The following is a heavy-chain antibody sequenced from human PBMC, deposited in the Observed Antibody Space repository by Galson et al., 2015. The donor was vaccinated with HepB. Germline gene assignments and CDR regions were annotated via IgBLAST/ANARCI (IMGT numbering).Heavy chain of an antibody. D-gene: IGHD2-21*02. J-gene: IGHJ4*02. V-gene: IGHV1-46*01. Sequence: SVLTSCKASGYSFTNSYMHWVRQAPGQGLEWMGIINPTGGSTTYAQKFQGRVTMTRDTSTSTVLMDLSSLTSEDTAVYYCARGEHHMVATSTYFFDYWGRGTLVTVSS. CDR1: GYSFTNSY. CDR2: INPTGGST. CDR3: ARGEHHMVATSTYFFDY.